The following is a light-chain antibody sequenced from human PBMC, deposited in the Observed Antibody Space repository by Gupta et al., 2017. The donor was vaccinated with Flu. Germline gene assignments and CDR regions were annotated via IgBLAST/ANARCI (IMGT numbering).Light chain of an antibody. Sequence: EVVLTQSPATLSLSPGERAVLSCRASQSVSPSLAWYQQKPGQAPRLLMYDASRRAAGIPARFSGSGCGKDLTLTISTREQEDFAVYYCQQHSDLPMYTFGQGTKVEIK. CDR1: QSVSPS. CDR3: QQHSDLPMYT. V-gene: IGKV3-11*01. CDR2: DAS. J-gene: IGKJ2*01.